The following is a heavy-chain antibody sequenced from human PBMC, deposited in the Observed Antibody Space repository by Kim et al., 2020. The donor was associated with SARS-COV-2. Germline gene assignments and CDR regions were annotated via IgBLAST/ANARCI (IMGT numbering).Heavy chain of an antibody. D-gene: IGHD1-26*01. CDR1: GYTFTDYF. CDR3: ARDAENSWSLFDP. CDR2: INPRHGGT. J-gene: IGHJ5*02. Sequence: ASVKVSCKTSGYTFTDYFIHWVRQAPGQGLEWMAWINPRHGGTYYAQKFQGRVTVTRDTSINTAYMELSSLTSDDTALYYCARDAENSWSLFDPWGQGTL. V-gene: IGHV1-2*02.